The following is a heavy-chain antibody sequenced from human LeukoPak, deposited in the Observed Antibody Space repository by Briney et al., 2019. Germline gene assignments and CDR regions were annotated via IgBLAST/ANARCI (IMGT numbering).Heavy chain of an antibody. J-gene: IGHJ6*02. Sequence: SETLSLTCTVSGGPISSYYGSWLRQPAGKGLEWVGRIYTSGSTNYNPPPKSRATMSVDTPKNRSSLKLSSVTAADTAVYYCARAVSAYYYGMDVWGQGTTVTVSS. CDR2: IYTSGST. CDR3: ARAVSAYYYGMDV. V-gene: IGHV4-4*07. CDR1: GGPISSYY.